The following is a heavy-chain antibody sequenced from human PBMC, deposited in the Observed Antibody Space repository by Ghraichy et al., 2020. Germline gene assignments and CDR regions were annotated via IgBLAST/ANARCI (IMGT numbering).Heavy chain of an antibody. V-gene: IGHV3-7*01. CDR1: GFIFSGYW. CDR3: ARDLGSGWYFDY. J-gene: IGHJ4*02. Sequence: GGSLRLSCAASGFIFSGYWMSWVRQAPGKGPEWVANIKKDGSEKYYVDSVKGRFTISGDNAKNSLYLQMNSLRAEDTAVYYCARDLGSGWYFDYWGQGTLVTVSS. CDR2: IKKDGSEK. D-gene: IGHD6-19*01.